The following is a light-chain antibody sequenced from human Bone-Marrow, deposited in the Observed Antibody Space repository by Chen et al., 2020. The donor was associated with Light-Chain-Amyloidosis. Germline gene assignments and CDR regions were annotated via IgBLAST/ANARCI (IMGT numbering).Light chain of an antibody. Sequence: QTVVTQEPSFSVSPGGTVTLTCGLNSASVSTYYSPSWYQQTPGQAPRTLIYSTNTRSSGVPDRFSGSSLENKAALTITGAQADDECDYYCALYVGRGIWLFGGGTRLTVL. J-gene: IGLJ3*02. V-gene: IGLV8-61*01. CDR3: ALYVGRGIWL. CDR1: SASVSTYYS. CDR2: STN.